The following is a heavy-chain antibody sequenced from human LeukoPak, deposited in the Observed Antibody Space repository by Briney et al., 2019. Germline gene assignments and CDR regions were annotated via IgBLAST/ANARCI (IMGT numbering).Heavy chain of an antibody. D-gene: IGHD6-13*01. CDR3: ARDLAAAGTIVDYYYGMDV. V-gene: IGHV1-2*02. J-gene: IGHJ6*02. Sequence: GASVKVSCKASGYTFIGYYMHWVRQAPGQGLEWMGWINPSSGGANSAQKFQGRVTMTRDTSISSAYMELRRLTSDDTAVYYCARDLAAAGTIVDYYYGMDVWGQGTTVTVSS. CDR2: INPSSGGA. CDR1: GYTFIGYY.